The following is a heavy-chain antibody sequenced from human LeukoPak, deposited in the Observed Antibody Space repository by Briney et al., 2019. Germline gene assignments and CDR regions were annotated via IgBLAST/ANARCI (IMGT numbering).Heavy chain of an antibody. D-gene: IGHD5-18*01. CDR2: IYHSGST. V-gene: IGHV4-38-2*01. CDR3: ARKGKFPDTAVDY. Sequence: SETLSLTCAVSGYSISSGYYWGWIRQPPGKGLEWIGSIYHSGSTYYNPSLKSRVTISVDTSKNQFSLKLSSVTVADTAVYYCARKGKFPDTAVDYWGQGTLVTVSS. J-gene: IGHJ4*02. CDR1: GYSISSGYY.